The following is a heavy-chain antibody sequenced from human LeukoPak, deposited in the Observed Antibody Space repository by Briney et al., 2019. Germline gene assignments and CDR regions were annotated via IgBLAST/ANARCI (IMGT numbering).Heavy chain of an antibody. D-gene: IGHD3-10*02. J-gene: IGHJ6*04. CDR1: GFTFSNYW. CDR3: AELGITMIGGV. Sequence: PGGSLRLSCAASGFTFSNYWMSWVRQAPGKGLEWVANINQDSSEKYYVDSVKGRFTISRDNAKNSLYLQLNTLRPEDTAVYYCAELGITMIGGVWGKGTTVTISS. V-gene: IGHV3-7*01. CDR2: INQDSSEK.